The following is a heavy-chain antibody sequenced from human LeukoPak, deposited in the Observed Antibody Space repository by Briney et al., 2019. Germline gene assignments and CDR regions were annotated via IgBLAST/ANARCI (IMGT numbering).Heavy chain of an antibody. J-gene: IGHJ4*02. CDR3: AKDRSPPGYYYDSSGLDY. Sequence: GRSLRLSCAASGFTFDDYAMHWVRQAPGKGLEWVSGISWNSGSIGYADSVKGRFTISRDNAKNSLYLQMNSLRAEDTALYYCAKDRSPPGYYYDSSGLDYWGQGTLVTVSS. V-gene: IGHV3-9*01. CDR1: GFTFDDYA. D-gene: IGHD3-22*01. CDR2: ISWNSGSI.